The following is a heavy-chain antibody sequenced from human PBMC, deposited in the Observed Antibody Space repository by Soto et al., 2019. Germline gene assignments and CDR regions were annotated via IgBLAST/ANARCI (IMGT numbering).Heavy chain of an antibody. CDR3: ATTSSAWYFFDY. Sequence: SETLSLTCSVSGDSISSYYWTWIRQPPGKGLEWIGFISYRGSTNYNPSLKSRVTISVDTSKNQFSLKLSSVTAADTAVYYCATTSSAWYFFDYWGQGTLVTVSS. V-gene: IGHV4-59*01. CDR2: ISYRGST. CDR1: GDSISSYY. D-gene: IGHD6-19*01. J-gene: IGHJ4*02.